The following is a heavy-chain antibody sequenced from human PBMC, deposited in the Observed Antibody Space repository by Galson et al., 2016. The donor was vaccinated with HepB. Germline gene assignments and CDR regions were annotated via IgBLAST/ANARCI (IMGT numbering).Heavy chain of an antibody. J-gene: IGHJ2*01. CDR1: GFTFSSYV. Sequence: SLRLSCAASGFTFSSYVMSWVRQAPGKGLEWVSVISGSGGSTYYADSVKGRFTISRDNSKNTMYLQMNSLRAEDTAGYYCAKDYSNYFWYFDFWGRGTLVTVSS. V-gene: IGHV3-23*01. D-gene: IGHD4-11*01. CDR2: ISGSGGST. CDR3: AKDYSNYFWYFDF.